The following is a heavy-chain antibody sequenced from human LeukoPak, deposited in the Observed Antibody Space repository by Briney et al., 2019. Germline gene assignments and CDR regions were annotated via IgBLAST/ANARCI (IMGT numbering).Heavy chain of an antibody. J-gene: IGHJ4*02. CDR1: GYSISSGYY. CDR3: ARASEMATITPFDY. V-gene: IGHV4-38-2*02. D-gene: IGHD5-24*01. Sequence: SETLSLTCTVSGYSISSGYYWGWIRQPPGKGLEWIGSIYHSGRTFYNPSLKSRVTISVDTSKNQFSLKLTSVTAADTAVYYCARASEMATITPFDYWGQGTLVTVSS. CDR2: IYHSGRT.